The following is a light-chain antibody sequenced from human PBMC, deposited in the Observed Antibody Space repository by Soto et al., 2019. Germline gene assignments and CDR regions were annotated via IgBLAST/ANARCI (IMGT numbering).Light chain of an antibody. J-gene: IGKJ5*01. CDR3: HQSYSNPPT. Sequence: DIQMTQTPSSLSGSVGDRLTISCLASQSIISYLNWYQQKPGKAPKLLIYAASSLQSGVPSRFSASGSATDFALTITSLQPEDFATYYCHQSYSNPPTFGQGTRLEVK. CDR2: AAS. V-gene: IGKV1-39*01. CDR1: QSIISY.